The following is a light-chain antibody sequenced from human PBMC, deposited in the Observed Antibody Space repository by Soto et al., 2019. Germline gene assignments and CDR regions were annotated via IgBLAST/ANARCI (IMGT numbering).Light chain of an antibody. Sequence: EIVLTQSPATLSLSPGERATLSCRASQSVRSYLAWYQQKPGQAPRLLIYDTSVRATGIPPRFSGSGSETDFTLTLSSLEPEDFAVYYCQQRYNWPPITFGQGTRLEIK. V-gene: IGKV3-11*01. CDR2: DTS. J-gene: IGKJ5*01. CDR1: QSVRSY. CDR3: QQRYNWPPIT.